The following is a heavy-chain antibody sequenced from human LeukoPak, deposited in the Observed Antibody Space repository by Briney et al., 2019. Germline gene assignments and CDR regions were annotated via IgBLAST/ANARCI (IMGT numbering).Heavy chain of an antibody. CDR1: GFTFSSYA. J-gene: IGHJ6*03. D-gene: IGHD1-26*01. V-gene: IGHV3-30*04. Sequence: GGSLRLSCAASGFTFSSYAMHWVRQAPGKGLEWVAVISYDGSNKYYADSVKGRFTISRDNSKNTLYLQMNSLRAEDTAVYYCARGGFMDVWGKGTTVTISS. CDR2: ISYDGSNK. CDR3: ARGGFMDV.